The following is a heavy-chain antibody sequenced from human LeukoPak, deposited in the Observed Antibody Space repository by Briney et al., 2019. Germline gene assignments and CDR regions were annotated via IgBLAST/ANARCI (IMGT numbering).Heavy chain of an antibody. CDR3: TRDHCRGDNCPSFDY. D-gene: IGHD2-15*01. V-gene: IGHV1-18*04. CDR2: IGAYNGDT. Sequence: GALVKVSCKPSGYTFTSFGISWVRQAPGQGLEWMGWIGAYNGDTNYAQKFQGRVTMTTDTSTSTAYMDLRSLRSDDTAVYYCTRDHCRGDNCPSFDYWGQGTLVTVSS. CDR1: GYTFTSFG. J-gene: IGHJ4*02.